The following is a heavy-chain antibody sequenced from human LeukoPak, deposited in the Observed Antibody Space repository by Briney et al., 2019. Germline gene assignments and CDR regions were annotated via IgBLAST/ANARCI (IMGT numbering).Heavy chain of an antibody. V-gene: IGHV1-58*01. Sequence: SVKVSCKASGFTFTSSAVQWVRQARGQHLEWIGWIVVGSGYTNYAQKFQERVTITRDMSTSTAYMELSSLRSEDTAVYYCAAGSRMPQLRFLEWLYVHDAFDIWGQGTMVTVSS. CDR3: AAGSRMPQLRFLEWLYVHDAFDI. J-gene: IGHJ3*02. D-gene: IGHD3-3*01. CDR1: GFTFTSSA. CDR2: IVVGSGYT.